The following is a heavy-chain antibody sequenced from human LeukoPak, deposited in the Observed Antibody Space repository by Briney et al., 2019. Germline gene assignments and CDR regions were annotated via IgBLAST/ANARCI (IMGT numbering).Heavy chain of an antibody. Sequence: PSETLSLTCAVYGSLDIYYFMFVRQPPGKGLQWLGEITYRRGADYNPSLKSRVTISVDTSKNQFSLKLSSVTAADTAVYYCASHFDWLFWMGTWGQGTLVTVSS. D-gene: IGHD3-9*01. CDR2: ITYRRGA. CDR3: ASHFDWLFWMGT. V-gene: IGHV4-34*01. CDR1: GSLDIYY. J-gene: IGHJ5*02.